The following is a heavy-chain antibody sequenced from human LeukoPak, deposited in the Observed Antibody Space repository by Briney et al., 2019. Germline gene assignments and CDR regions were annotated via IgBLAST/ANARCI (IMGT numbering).Heavy chain of an antibody. D-gene: IGHD3-3*01. V-gene: IGHV4-39*01. CDR1: GGSISSSSYY. CDR2: IYYSGST. J-gene: IGHJ4*02. Sequence: SETLSLTCTVSGGSISSSSYYWGWIRQPPGKGLEWIGSIYYSGSTYYNPSLKCRVTISVDTSKNQFSLKLSSVTAADTAVYYCARHRAIFGVVIPPFHYWGQGTLVTVSS. CDR3: ARHRAIFGVVIPPFHY.